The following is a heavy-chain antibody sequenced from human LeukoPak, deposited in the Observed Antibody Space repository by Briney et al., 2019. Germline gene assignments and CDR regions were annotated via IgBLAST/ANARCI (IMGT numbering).Heavy chain of an antibody. J-gene: IGHJ3*01. V-gene: IGHV3-21*03. CDR2: ISSSSSYI. CDR1: GFTFSSYS. CDR3: TKEHVWESYRPRTAFEV. Sequence: GGSLRLSCAASGFTFSSYSMNWVRQAPGKGLEWVSSISSSSSYIYYADSVKGRFTISRDNAKNPLYLQMNSLESEDTAVYYCTKEHVWESYRPRTAFEVWGQGTVVTVSS. D-gene: IGHD3-16*02.